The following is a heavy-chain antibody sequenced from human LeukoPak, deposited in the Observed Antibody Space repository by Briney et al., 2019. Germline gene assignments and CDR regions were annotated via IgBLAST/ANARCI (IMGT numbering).Heavy chain of an antibody. D-gene: IGHD2-2*01. Sequence: ASEKVSCKASGYTFTSYGISWVRQAPGQGLEWMGWNSAYNGNTNYAQKLQGRVTMTTDTSTSTAYMGLRSLRSDDTAVYYCAREGYCSSTSCYYYYYYGMDVWGQGTTVTVSS. CDR3: AREGYCSSTSCYYYYYYGMDV. CDR1: GYTFTSYG. V-gene: IGHV1-18*01. CDR2: NSAYNGNT. J-gene: IGHJ6*02.